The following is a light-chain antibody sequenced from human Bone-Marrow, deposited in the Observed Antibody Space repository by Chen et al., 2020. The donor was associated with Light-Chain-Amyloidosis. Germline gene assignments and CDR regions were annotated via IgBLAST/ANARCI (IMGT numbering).Light chain of an antibody. CDR2: EDS. J-gene: IGLJ3*02. Sequence: YVLTQPSSVSVAPGQTAPLACGGNNIGTTSVHWYQQTPGQAPLLVVYEDSDRPSGIPERLSGSNSGNTATLTISRVEAGDEADYYCQVWDRSSDRPVFGGGTKLTVL. V-gene: IGLV3-21*02. CDR3: QVWDRSSDRPV. CDR1: NIGTTS.